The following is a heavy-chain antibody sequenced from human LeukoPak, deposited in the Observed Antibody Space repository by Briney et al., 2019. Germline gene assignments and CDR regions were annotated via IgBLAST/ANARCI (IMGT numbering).Heavy chain of an antibody. CDR1: GVSISSGGYS. CDR3: AREDDSGNWFDP. CDR2: IYHSGST. Sequence: KPSQTLSLTCAVSGVSISSGGYSWSWIRQPPGKGLEWIGYIYHSGSTYYNPSLKSRVTISVDRSKNQFSLKLNSVTAADTAVYYCAREDDSGNWFDPWGQGTLVTVSS. V-gene: IGHV4-30-2*01. D-gene: IGHD3-9*01. J-gene: IGHJ5*02.